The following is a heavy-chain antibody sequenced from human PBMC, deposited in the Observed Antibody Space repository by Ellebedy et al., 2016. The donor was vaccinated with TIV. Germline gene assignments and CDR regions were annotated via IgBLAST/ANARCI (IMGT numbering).Heavy chain of an antibody. Sequence: GESLKISCATSGFTFNNYWMSWVRQAPGRGLEWLANIKQDGSDKNYVDSVKGRFTISRDNAKKSLYLQMDSLRAEDTAVYYCAGGSGYCSSTSCSGGSDWGQGTPVTVSS. V-gene: IGHV3-7*03. CDR1: GFTFNNYW. CDR2: IKQDGSDK. D-gene: IGHD2-2*01. J-gene: IGHJ4*02. CDR3: AGGSGYCSSTSCSGGSD.